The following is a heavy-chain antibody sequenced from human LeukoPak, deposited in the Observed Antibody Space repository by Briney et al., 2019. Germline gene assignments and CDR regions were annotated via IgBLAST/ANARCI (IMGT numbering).Heavy chain of an antibody. J-gene: IGHJ4*02. CDR2: ISNTGNTI. V-gene: IGHV3-48*03. CDR3: AGGLGSGWRY. CDR1: ESAFSSYE. D-gene: IGHD6-19*01. Sequence: PGGSLRLSCTTYESAFSSYEMNWIRQAPGKGLEWVSYISNTGNTIYYTDSVKGRFTISRDNAKNSLYLQMNGLRDEDTALYYCAGGLGSGWRYWGQGTPVTVSS.